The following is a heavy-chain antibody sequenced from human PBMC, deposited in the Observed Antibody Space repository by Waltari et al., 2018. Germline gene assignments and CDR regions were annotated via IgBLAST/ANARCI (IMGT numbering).Heavy chain of an antibody. CDR3: AAGSYSESSGYFPRQFDY. Sequence: QVHLVQSGAEVKKPGSSVKVSCKVSGGTFNTYAISWVRQAPGQGPEWMGRIIPVLGLANYAQKFEDTVTITADRATNTAYVEVVSLKSDDTAVYYCAAGSYSESSGYFPRQFDYWGQGTLVIVSS. J-gene: IGHJ4*02. D-gene: IGHD3-22*01. CDR2: IIPVLGLA. V-gene: IGHV1-69*04. CDR1: GGTFNTYA.